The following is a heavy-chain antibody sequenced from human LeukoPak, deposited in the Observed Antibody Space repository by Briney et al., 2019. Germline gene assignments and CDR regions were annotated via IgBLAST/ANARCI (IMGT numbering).Heavy chain of an antibody. CDR2: ISSSGKTI. Sequence: PGGSLRLSCAASGFTFSNYEMNWVRQAPGKGLEWLSYISSSGKTIHYADSVKGRFTISRDNAKNSLYLQMNSLRAEDTAVYYCARSERGPYYFDSGTGWYFDYWGQGTLVSVSS. D-gene: IGHD3-10*01. V-gene: IGHV3-48*03. CDR3: ARSERGPYYFDSGTGWYFDY. CDR1: GFTFSNYE. J-gene: IGHJ4*02.